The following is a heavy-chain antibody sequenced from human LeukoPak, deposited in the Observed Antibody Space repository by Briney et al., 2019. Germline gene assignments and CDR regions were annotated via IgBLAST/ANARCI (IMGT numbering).Heavy chain of an antibody. CDR3: ARLGESAVAGLTFDY. CDR1: GGSISSYY. CDR2: IYYSGST. D-gene: IGHD6-19*01. Sequence: PSETLSLTCTVSGGSISSYYWSWIRQPPGKGLEWIGYIYYSGSTNYNPSLKSRVTISVDTSKNQFSLKLSSVTAADTAVYYCARLGESAVAGLTFDYWGQGTLVTASS. V-gene: IGHV4-59*08. J-gene: IGHJ4*02.